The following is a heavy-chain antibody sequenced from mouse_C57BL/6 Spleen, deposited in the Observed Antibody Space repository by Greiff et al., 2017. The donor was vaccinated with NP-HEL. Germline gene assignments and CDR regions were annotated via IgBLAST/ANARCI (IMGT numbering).Heavy chain of an antibody. D-gene: IGHD2-4*01. V-gene: IGHV6-3*01. CDR3: TIYYDYSFAY. CDR1: GFTFSNYW. Sequence: EVKLVESGGGLVQPGGSMKLSCVASGFTFSNYWMNWVRQSPEKGLEWVAQIRLKSDNYATHYAESVKGRFTISRDDSKSSVYLQMNNLRAEDTGIYYCTIYYDYSFAYWGQGTLVTVSA. J-gene: IGHJ3*01. CDR2: IRLKSDNYAT.